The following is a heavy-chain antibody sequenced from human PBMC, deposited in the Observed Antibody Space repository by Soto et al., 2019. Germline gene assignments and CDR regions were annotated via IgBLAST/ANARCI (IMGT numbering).Heavy chain of an antibody. V-gene: IGHV4-34*01. CDR1: GGSFSGYI. D-gene: IGHD1-26*01. J-gene: IGHJ4*02. CDR2: INYSGSA. CDR3: ARGLITGSQYSGGWYYFDS. Sequence: QVQLQQSGAGLLTPSEPLSLTCDVYGGSFSGYIWTWIRQTPGKGLQWIGQINYSGSANYNPSLKCRVTISVRASTCPFSLELGSVTAADAAVYYGARGLITGSQYSGGWYYFDSWGQGTQVTVSS.